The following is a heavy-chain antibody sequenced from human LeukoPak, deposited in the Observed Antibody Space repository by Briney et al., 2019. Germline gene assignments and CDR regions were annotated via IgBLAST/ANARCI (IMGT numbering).Heavy chain of an antibody. J-gene: IGHJ5*02. CDR1: GFTFSSYA. V-gene: IGHV3-30*01. CDR3: ARDGGHIVVVPAAIGWFDP. D-gene: IGHD2-2*01. Sequence: GRSLRLSCAASGFTFSSYAMHWVRQAPGKGLEWVAVISYDGSNKYYADSVKGRFTISRGNSKNTLYLQMNSLRAEDTAVYYCARDGGHIVVVPAAIGWFDPWGQGTLVTVSS. CDR2: ISYDGSNK.